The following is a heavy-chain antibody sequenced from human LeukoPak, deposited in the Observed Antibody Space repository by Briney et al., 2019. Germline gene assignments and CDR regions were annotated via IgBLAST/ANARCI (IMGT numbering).Heavy chain of an antibody. J-gene: IGHJ4*02. CDR1: GYTFTGYY. Sequence: GASVKVSCKASGYTFTGYYMHWVRQAPGQGLEWMGWINPNSGGTNYAQKFQGRVTMTRDTSISTAYMELSRLRSDDTAVYYCARTYYYDSSGYSNIQYPFDYWGQGTLVTVSS. CDR2: INPNSGGT. D-gene: IGHD3-22*01. V-gene: IGHV1-2*02. CDR3: ARTYYYDSSGYSNIQYPFDY.